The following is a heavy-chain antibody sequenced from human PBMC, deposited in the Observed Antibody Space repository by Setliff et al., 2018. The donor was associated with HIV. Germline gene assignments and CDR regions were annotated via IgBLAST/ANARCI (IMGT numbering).Heavy chain of an antibody. CDR3: ARDGGYSGHQWFGDAFDI. V-gene: IGHV1-69*13. D-gene: IGHD5-12*01. Sequence: SVKVSCKASGYIFSRYGISGVRQAPGQGLEWMGGIIPIYGTANSAQKFQGRVTITADESTSTAYMELSTLRSEDTAVYFCARDGGYSGHQWFGDAFDIWGQGTMVTVSS. J-gene: IGHJ3*02. CDR2: IIPIYGTA. CDR1: GYIFSRYG.